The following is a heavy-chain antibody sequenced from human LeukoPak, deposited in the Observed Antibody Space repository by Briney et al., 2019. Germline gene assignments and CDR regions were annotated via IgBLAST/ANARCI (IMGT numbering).Heavy chain of an antibody. V-gene: IGHV4-59*01. J-gene: IGHJ4*02. Sequence: SETLSLTCTVSGGSITNFYWSWVRQPPGKGLEWIGYIFYSGSSKYNPSLKSRVTISVDTSKNQVSLKLSSVTAADTAVYYCANYGVVLATYGSPSPFVYWGQGTLVTVSS. CDR3: ANYGVVLATYGSPSPFVY. CDR1: GGSITNFY. D-gene: IGHD3-16*01. CDR2: IFYSGSS.